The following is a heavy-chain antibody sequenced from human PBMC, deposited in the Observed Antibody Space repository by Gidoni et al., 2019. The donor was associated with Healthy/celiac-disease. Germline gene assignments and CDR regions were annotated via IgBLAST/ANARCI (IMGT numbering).Heavy chain of an antibody. CDR3: ARQFRDRVVGRRYYFDY. J-gene: IGHJ4*02. Sequence: EVQLVQSGAEVKKPGESLKISCKGSGYSFTSYWIGWVRQLPGKGLEWMGLIYPGDSDTRYSPSFQGQVTISADKSISTAYLQWSSLKASDTAMYYCARQFRDRVVGRRYYFDYWGQGTLVTVSS. D-gene: IGHD1-26*01. V-gene: IGHV5-51*01. CDR1: GYSFTSYW. CDR2: IYPGDSDT.